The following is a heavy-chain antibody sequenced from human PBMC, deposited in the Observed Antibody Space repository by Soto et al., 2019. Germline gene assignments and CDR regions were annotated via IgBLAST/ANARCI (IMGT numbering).Heavy chain of an antibody. Sequence: SGTLSLSCTVSGGSIGSGSYYWGGILQPPRKGLEWIGSIYYSGSTYYNPSLKSRVTISVDTSKNQFSLQLSSVTAADTAVYYCASRVRFFYWLLRRDPDSFNCWCPATLVALSS. V-gene: IGHV4-39*01. CDR2: IYYSGST. CDR1: GGSIGSGSYY. J-gene: IGHJ1*01. D-gene: IGHD3-9*01. CDR3: ASRVRFFYWLLRRDPDSFNC.